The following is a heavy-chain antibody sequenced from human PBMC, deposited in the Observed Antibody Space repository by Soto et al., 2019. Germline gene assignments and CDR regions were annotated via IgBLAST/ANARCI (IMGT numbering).Heavy chain of an antibody. V-gene: IGHV1-18*04. J-gene: IGHJ3*02. D-gene: IGHD1-26*01. Sequence: QGQLVQSEAEVKKPGASVKVSCKASGYTFTTYGITWVRQAPGQGLEWMGWISAYNGNTKYAQKLQGRVTMTTDTSTSTAYMDLRSLRSDDTAVYYFARRTWENSDAFDIWGQGTMVTVSS. CDR3: ARRTWENSDAFDI. CDR2: ISAYNGNT. CDR1: GYTFTTYG.